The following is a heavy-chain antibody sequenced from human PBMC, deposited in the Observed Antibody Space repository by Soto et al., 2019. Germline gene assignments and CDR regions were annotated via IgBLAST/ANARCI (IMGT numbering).Heavy chain of an antibody. CDR1: GGSISSGDYY. CDR3: ARGPGYCSSTSCYTFDY. Sequence: QVQLQESGPGLVKPSQTLSLTCTVSGGSISSGDYYWSWIRQPPGKGLEWIGYIYDSGSTYYNPSLKSRVTISVDTSKNQFSLKLSSVTAADTAVYYCARGPGYCSSTSCYTFDYWGQGTLVTVSS. V-gene: IGHV4-30-4*01. CDR2: IYDSGST. J-gene: IGHJ4*02. D-gene: IGHD2-2*01.